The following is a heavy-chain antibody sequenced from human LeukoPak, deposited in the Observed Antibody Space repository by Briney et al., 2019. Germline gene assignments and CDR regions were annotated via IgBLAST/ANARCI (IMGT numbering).Heavy chain of an antibody. V-gene: IGHV4-38-2*01. CDR2: IYHSGST. D-gene: IGHD5-18*01. J-gene: IGHJ4*02. CDR3: ARGDTAMAHYFTT. CDR1: GYSIGSGYY. Sequence: SETLSLTCAVSGYSIGSGYYWGWIRQPPGKGLEWIGSIYHSGSTYYNPSLKSRVTISVDTSKDQFSLKLSSVTAADTAVYYCARGDTAMAHYFTTGAREPWSPSPQ.